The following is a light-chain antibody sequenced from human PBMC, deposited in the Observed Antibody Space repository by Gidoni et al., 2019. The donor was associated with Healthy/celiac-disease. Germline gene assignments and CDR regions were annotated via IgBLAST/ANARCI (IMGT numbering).Light chain of an antibody. CDR1: QSVSSSY. Sequence: VLTQSPGTLSLSPGERATLSCRASQSVSSSYLAWYQQKPGQAPRLLIYGASSRATGIPDRFSGSGSGTDFTLTISRLEPEDFAVYYCKQYGSSRTFGQGTKVEIK. CDR3: KQYGSSRT. V-gene: IGKV3-20*01. CDR2: GAS. J-gene: IGKJ1*01.